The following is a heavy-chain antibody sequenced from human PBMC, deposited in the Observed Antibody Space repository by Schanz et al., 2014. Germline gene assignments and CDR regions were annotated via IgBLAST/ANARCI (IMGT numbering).Heavy chain of an antibody. J-gene: IGHJ4*02. CDR3: AQTRGTFMVPIDN. Sequence: EVQLLESGGTVVQPGGSLRVSCAASGFVFRTFAMYWVRQAPGKGLEWVSTISGRSGTTNYADSVKGRFSISRDNARNSLYLQLNSLRVEDSGVYFCAQTRGTFMVPIDNWGQGVRVIVSS. CDR1: GFVFRTFA. D-gene: IGHD3-3*02. CDR2: ISGRSGTT. V-gene: IGHV3-23*01.